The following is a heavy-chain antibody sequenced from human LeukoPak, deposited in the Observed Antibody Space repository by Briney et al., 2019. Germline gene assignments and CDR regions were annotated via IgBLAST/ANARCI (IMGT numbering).Heavy chain of an antibody. J-gene: IGHJ3*02. CDR2: IFYSGNT. V-gene: IGHV4-59*08. Sequence: SETLSLTCTVAAGSINNYHWSWIRQPPGQGLEWIGCIFYSGNTYYNPSLKSRVTISVDTSKNQLSLRLSSVTAADTAVYYCARTNAFDIWGQGTLVTVSS. CDR1: AGSINNYH. CDR3: ARTNAFDI.